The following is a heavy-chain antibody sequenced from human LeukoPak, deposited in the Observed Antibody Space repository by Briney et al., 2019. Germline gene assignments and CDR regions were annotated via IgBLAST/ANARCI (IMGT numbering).Heavy chain of an antibody. J-gene: IGHJ4*02. CDR2: ISGSGGST. D-gene: IGHD2-8*01. Sequence: GGSLRLSCAAPGFTFSSYAMSWVRQAPGKGLEWVSAISGSGGSTYYADSVKGRFTISRDNSKNTLYLQMNSLRAEDTAVYYCAKEEWSIIAHLRFDYWGQGTLVTVSS. V-gene: IGHV3-23*01. CDR3: AKEEWSIIAHLRFDY. CDR1: GFTFSSYA.